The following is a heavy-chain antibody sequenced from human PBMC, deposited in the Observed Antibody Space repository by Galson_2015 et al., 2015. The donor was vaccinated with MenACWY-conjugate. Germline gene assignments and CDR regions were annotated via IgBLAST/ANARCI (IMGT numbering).Heavy chain of an antibody. CDR2: ISSSSSTI. D-gene: IGHD4-17*01. J-gene: IGHJ4*02. CDR3: ARSRAHYDMTTVTTGFDY. V-gene: IGHV3-48*04. Sequence: SLRLSCAASGFTLSSYSMNWVRQAPGKGLEWVSYISSSSSTIYYADSVKGRFTISRDNAKNSLYLQMNSLRAEDTAVYYCARSRAHYDMTTVTTGFDYCGQATLVTVSS. CDR1: GFTLSSYS.